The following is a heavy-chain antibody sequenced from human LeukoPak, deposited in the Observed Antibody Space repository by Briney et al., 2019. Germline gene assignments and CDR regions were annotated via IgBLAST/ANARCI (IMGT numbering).Heavy chain of an antibody. CDR3: ARGYDYVWGSYRSYFDY. J-gene: IGHJ4*02. V-gene: IGHV4-34*01. CDR1: GGSFSGYY. Sequence: SETLSLTCAVYGGSFSGYYWSWIRQPPVKGLEWIGEINHSGSTNYNPSLKSRVTISVDTSKNQFSLKLSSVTAADTAVYYCARGYDYVWGSYRSYFDYWGQGTLVTVSS. D-gene: IGHD3-16*02. CDR2: INHSGST.